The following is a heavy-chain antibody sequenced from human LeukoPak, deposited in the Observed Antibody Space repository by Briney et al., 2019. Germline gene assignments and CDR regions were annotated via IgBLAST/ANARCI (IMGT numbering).Heavy chain of an antibody. Sequence: SETLSLXCTVSGFSISSSSCYWSWILQPAGKRLEWIGRIYTSGSTIYNPSLKSRVTISVDTAKNQFSLKLSSVTAADTAVYYCARVPSYYYDSSGYGWGQGTLVTVSS. V-gene: IGHV4-61*02. D-gene: IGHD3-22*01. CDR2: IYTSGST. CDR3: ARVPSYYYDSSGYG. J-gene: IGHJ4*02. CDR1: GFSISSSSCY.